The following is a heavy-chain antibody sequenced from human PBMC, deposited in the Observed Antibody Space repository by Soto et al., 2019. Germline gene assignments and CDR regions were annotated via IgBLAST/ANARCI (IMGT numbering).Heavy chain of an antibody. D-gene: IGHD2-2*01. CDR1: GFTFSTYE. J-gene: IGHJ4*02. CDR3: VRYCSTTLCNGVATRTFDY. V-gene: IGHV3-48*03. CDR2: ISSSGNTV. Sequence: PGGSLRLSCAASGFTFSTYEMNWVRQAPGKGLEWVSYISSSGNTVYYADSVKGRFTISRDNTRNSLYLQMNSLRDEDTALYYCVRYCSTTLCNGVATRTFDYWGQGTLVTVSS.